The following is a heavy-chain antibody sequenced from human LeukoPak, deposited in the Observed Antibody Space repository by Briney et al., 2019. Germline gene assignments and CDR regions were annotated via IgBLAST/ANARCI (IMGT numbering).Heavy chain of an antibody. J-gene: IGHJ4*02. D-gene: IGHD3-16*02. CDR1: GGTFSSYA. V-gene: IGHV1-69*13. CDR3: ARGGMITFGGVIVEYYFDY. CDR2: VIPIFGTA. Sequence: ASVKVSCKASGGTFSSYAISWVRQAPGQGLKWRGGVIPIFGTAKYAQKFQGRVTITADESTSTAYMELSSLRSEDTAVYYCARGGMITFGGVIVEYYFDYWGQGTLVTVSS.